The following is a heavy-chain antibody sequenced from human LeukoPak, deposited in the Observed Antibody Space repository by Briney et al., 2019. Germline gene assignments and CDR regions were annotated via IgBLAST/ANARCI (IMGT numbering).Heavy chain of an antibody. V-gene: IGHV4-59*01. Sequence: SETLSLTCTVSGGSMRGSHWSWIRQPPGKGLEWIGYIYYSGSTNYNPSLKSRVTISLDTSKNQFSLKLSSVTAADTAVYYCAREGTDQYYYYYMDVWGKGTTVTVSS. J-gene: IGHJ6*03. CDR2: IYYSGST. D-gene: IGHD3-10*01. CDR1: GGSMRGSH. CDR3: AREGTDQYYYYYMDV.